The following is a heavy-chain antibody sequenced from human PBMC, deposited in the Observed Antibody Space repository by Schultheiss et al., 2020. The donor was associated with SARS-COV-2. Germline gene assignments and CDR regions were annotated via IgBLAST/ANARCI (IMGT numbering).Heavy chain of an antibody. J-gene: IGHJ4*02. CDR3: AARTYYDYGDYVLDY. D-gene: IGHD4-17*01. V-gene: IGHV3-21*01. Sequence: GGSLRLSCAASGFTFSSYSMNWVLQAPGKGLEWVSSISSSSSYIYYADSVKGRFTISRDNAKNSLYLQMNSLRAEDTAVYYCAARTYYDYGDYVLDYWGQGTLVTVSS. CDR1: GFTFSSYS. CDR2: ISSSSSYI.